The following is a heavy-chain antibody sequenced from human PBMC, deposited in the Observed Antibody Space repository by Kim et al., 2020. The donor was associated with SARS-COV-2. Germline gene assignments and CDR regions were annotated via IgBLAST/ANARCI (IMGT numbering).Heavy chain of an antibody. D-gene: IGHD3-22*01. CDR3: ARDWSSSGYFKEYFQH. CDR2: ISYDGSNK. J-gene: IGHJ1*01. Sequence: GGSLRLSCAASGFTFSSYAMHWVRQAPGKGLEWVAVISYDGSNKYYADSVKGRFTISRDNSKNTLYLQMNSLRAEDTAVYYCARDWSSSGYFKEYFQHWGQGTLGTVSP. CDR1: GFTFSSYA. V-gene: IGHV3-30*04.